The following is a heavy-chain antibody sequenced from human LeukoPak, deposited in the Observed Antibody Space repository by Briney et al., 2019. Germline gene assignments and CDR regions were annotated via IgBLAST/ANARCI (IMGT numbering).Heavy chain of an antibody. J-gene: IGHJ4*02. CDR2: MYYSGNT. CDR3: ARALGWASSRYPFDG. CDR1: GGSISSSNYY. D-gene: IGHD3-16*02. V-gene: IGHV4-39*01. Sequence: PSETLSLTCTVSGGSISSSNYYWGWIRQPPGKGLEWIGSMYYSGNTDYNPSLKSRVTISVDTSKNQFSLKVNSVTAADTAVYYCARALGWASSRYPFDGWGQGTLVTVSS.